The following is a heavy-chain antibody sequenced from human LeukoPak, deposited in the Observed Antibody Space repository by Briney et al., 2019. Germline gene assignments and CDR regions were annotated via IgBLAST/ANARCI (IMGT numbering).Heavy chain of an antibody. CDR2: ISSSSSYI. V-gene: IGHV3-21*01. Sequence: GESLRLSCAASGFTFSSYNMDWVRQAPGKGLECVSSISSSSSYIYYADSVKGRFTISRDNAKNSLYLQMNSLRAEDTAVYYCAREGNSGYGYFDYWGQGALVTVSS. J-gene: IGHJ4*02. D-gene: IGHD5-12*01. CDR3: AREGNSGYGYFDY. CDR1: GFTFSSYN.